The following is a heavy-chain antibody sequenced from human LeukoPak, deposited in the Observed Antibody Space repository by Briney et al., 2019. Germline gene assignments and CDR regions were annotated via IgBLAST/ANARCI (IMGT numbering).Heavy chain of an antibody. J-gene: IGHJ5*02. CDR1: GGSFSGYY. V-gene: IGHV4-34*01. Sequence: SETLSLTCAVSGGSFSGYYWSWIRQPPGKGQEWIGGINHSGSTNYNPSLKSRVTISVDTSKNQFSLKLSSVTAADTAVYYCARGRSELLYSNWFDPWGQGTLVTVSS. D-gene: IGHD3-10*01. CDR3: ARGRSELLYSNWFDP. CDR2: INHSGST.